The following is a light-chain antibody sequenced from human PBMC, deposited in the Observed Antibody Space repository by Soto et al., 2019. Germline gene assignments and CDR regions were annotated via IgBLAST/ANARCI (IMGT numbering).Light chain of an antibody. CDR3: SSYTNINTRAGV. Sequence: QSALTQPPSASGSPGQSVTISCTGTSNDVGNCDYVSWYQQRPGKAPKLVIYEVFKRPSGVPHRFSGAKSGNTASLTISGLQAEDEAEYYCSSYTNINTRAGVFGTGTKVTVL. V-gene: IGLV2-8*01. J-gene: IGLJ1*01. CDR2: EVF. CDR1: SNDVGNCDY.